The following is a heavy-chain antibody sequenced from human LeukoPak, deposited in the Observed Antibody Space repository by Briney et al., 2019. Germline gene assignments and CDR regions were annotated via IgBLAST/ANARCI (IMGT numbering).Heavy chain of an antibody. V-gene: IGHV3-23*01. J-gene: IGHJ4*02. CDR2: IGNSAGST. Sequence: GGSLRLSCAASGFTFSTSAMTWVRQSPGRGLEWVSGIGNSAGSTYYADSVKGRFTISRGNSKNTLYLQMNSLRDEDTAVYYCAKVGRADDYYFDYWGQGTLVTVSS. CDR1: GFTFSTSA. D-gene: IGHD3-3*01. CDR3: AKVGRADDYYFDY.